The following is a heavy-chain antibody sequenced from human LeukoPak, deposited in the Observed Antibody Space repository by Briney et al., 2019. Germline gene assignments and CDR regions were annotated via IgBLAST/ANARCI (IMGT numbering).Heavy chain of an antibody. CDR1: GFTFSNYW. CDR2: MKGDGCEK. V-gene: IGHV3-7*01. D-gene: IGHD6-19*01. Sequence: GGSLRLSCAASGFTFSNYWMSWVRQAPGKGLEWVANMKGDGCEKHYVDSMKGRFTISRDNAKNSLYLQMNSLTAEDTAVYYCARQVQYRSGYFPPDPWGQGTLVTVSS. CDR3: ARQVQYRSGYFPPDP. J-gene: IGHJ5*02.